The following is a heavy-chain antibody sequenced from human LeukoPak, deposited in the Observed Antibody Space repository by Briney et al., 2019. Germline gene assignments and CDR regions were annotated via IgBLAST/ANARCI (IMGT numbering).Heavy chain of an antibody. D-gene: IGHD2-15*01. V-gene: IGHV4-39*07. CDR1: GGSISSSSYY. J-gene: IGHJ6*03. CDR3: ARGYCSGGSCYSYYYYNYMDV. CDR2: IHYSGST. Sequence: SETLSLTCTVSGGSISSSSYYWGWIRQPPGKGLEWIGSIHYSGSTNHNPSLKSRVTISVDTSKNQFSLKLSSVTAADAAVYYCARGYCSGGSCYSYYYYNYMDVWGKGTTVTVSS.